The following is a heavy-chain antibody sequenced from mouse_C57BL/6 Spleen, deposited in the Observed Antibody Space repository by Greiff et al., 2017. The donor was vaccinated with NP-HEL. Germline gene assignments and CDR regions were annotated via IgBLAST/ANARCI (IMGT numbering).Heavy chain of an antibody. V-gene: IGHV1-15*01. D-gene: IGHD2-3*01. CDR1: GYTFTDYE. CDR2: IDPETGGT. CDR3: TRWLLHHGYFDV. J-gene: IGHJ1*03. Sequence: VQLQQSGAELVRPGASVTLSCKASGYTFTDYEMHWVKQTPVHGLEWIGAIDPETGGTAYNQKFKGKAILTADKSSSTAYMELRSLTSEDSAVYYCTRWLLHHGYFDVWGTGTTVTVSS.